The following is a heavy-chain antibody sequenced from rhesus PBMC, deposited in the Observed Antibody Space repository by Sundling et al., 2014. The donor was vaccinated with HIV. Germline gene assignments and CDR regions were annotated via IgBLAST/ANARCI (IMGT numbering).Heavy chain of an antibody. V-gene: IGHV3-100*01. CDR3: TRAGYNWNYVPSYGLDS. CDR1: GFTFSDYV. Sequence: EVQLVESGGGLVKPGGSLRLSCVASGFTFSDYVMHWVRQAPGKGLEWVSVISESGGTIYYADSVKGRFTISRDNAKNSLFLQMNSLRAEDTAVYYCTRAGYNWNYVPSYGLDSWGQGVVVTVSS. J-gene: IGHJ6*01. CDR2: ISESGGTI. D-gene: IGHD1-26*01.